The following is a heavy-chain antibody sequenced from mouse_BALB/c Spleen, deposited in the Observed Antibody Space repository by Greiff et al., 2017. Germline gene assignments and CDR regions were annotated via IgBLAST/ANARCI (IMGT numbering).Heavy chain of an antibody. CDR2: LYPGDGDT. CDR3: ARYTTVESYYAMDY. CDR1: GYAFSSYW. D-gene: IGHD1-1*01. Sequence: VQLQESGAELVRPGSSVKISCKASGYAFSSYWMNWVKQRPGQGLEWIGQLYPGDGDTNYNGKFKGKATLTADKSSSTAYMQLSSLTSEDSAVYFCARYTTVESYYAMDYWGQGTSVTVSS. V-gene: IGHV1-80*01. J-gene: IGHJ4*01.